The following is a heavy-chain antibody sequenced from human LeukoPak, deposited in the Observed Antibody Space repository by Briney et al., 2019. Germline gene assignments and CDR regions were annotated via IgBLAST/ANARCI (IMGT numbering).Heavy chain of an antibody. V-gene: IGHV1-2*02. CDR3: ARSNYYGSQSEY. D-gene: IGHD3-10*01. J-gene: IGHJ4*02. Sequence: ASVKVSCEASGYTFSAFHIHWVRLAPGQGPEWMGWVNPNSGDTNYAQRFRGRVTMTRDTPINTAYMELSSLRSDDTAVYYCARSNYYGSQSEYWGQGTLVAVSS. CDR1: GYTFSAFH. CDR2: VNPNSGDT.